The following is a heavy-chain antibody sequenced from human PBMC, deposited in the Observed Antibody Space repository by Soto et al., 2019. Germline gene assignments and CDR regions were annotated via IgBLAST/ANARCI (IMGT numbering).Heavy chain of an antibody. CDR2: MSGSSSTT. CDR1: GFTFSNYA. D-gene: IGHD1-7*01. CDR3: AKNQERELPRVIDF. V-gene: IGHV3-23*04. Sequence: EVQLVESGGGLVQPGRSLRLSCAASGFTFSNYAMSWVRQAPGGGLEWVSSMSGSSSTTYYADSVRGRFTISRDRSKNTLYLQMSSLRAEDTALYYCAKNQERELPRVIDFWGQGTLVTVSS. J-gene: IGHJ4*02.